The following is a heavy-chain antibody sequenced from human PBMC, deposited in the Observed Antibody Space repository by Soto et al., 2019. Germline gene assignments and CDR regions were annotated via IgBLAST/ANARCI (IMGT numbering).Heavy chain of an antibody. Sequence: PSETLSLTCTVSGGSISSYYWSWIRQPPGKGLEWIGYIYYSGSTNYNPSLKSRVTTSVDTSKNQFSLKVNSVTAADTAVYYCARESYYGSGATVVAYWGQGTLVTVSS. D-gene: IGHD3-10*01. J-gene: IGHJ4*02. V-gene: IGHV4-59*01. CDR3: ARESYYGSGATVVAY. CDR2: IYYSGST. CDR1: GGSISSYY.